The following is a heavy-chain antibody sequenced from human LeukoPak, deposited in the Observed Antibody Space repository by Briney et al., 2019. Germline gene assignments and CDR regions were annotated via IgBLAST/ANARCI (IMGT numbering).Heavy chain of an antibody. Sequence: GGSLRLSCAASGFTFSSYAMHWVRQAPGKGLEWVAVISYDGSNKYYADSVKGRFTISRDNSKNTLYLQMNSLRAEDTAVYYCAKFFTGEYVRAFEVWGQGTMVTVSA. J-gene: IGHJ3*01. CDR1: GFTFSSYA. D-gene: IGHD3-10*02. V-gene: IGHV3-30*18. CDR3: AKFFTGEYVRAFEV. CDR2: ISYDGSNK.